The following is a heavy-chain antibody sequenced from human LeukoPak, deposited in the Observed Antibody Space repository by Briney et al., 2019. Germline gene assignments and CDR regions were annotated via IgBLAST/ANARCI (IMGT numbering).Heavy chain of an antibody. CDR1: GYTFTSYD. V-gene: IGHV1-8*01. CDR2: MNPNSGNT. CDR3: ARGRWTYYDFWSGYYPDYYYYYGMDV. J-gene: IGHJ6*02. D-gene: IGHD3-3*01. Sequence: ASVKVSCKASGYTFTSYDINWVRQATVQGLEWMGWMNPNSGNTGYAQKFQGRVTMTRNTSISTAYMELSSLRSEDTAVYYCARGRWTYYDFWSGYYPDYYYYYGMDVWGQGTTVTVSS.